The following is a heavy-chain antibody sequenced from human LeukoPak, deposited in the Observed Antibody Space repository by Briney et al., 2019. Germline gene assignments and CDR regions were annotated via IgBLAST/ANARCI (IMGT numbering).Heavy chain of an antibody. D-gene: IGHD6-19*01. CDR2: INPNSGGT. CDR3: ARLSTRIAVAGTWFDY. J-gene: IGHJ4*02. Sequence: GASVKVSCKASGYTFTGYYMHRVRQAPGQGLEWMGWINPNSGGTNYAQKFQGWVTMTRDTSISTAYMELSRLRSDDTAVYYCARLSTRIAVAGTWFDYWGQGTLVTVSS. CDR1: GYTFTGYY. V-gene: IGHV1-2*04.